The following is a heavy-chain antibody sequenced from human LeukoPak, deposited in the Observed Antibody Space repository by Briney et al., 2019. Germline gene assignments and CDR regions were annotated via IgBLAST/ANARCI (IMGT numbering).Heavy chain of an antibody. Sequence: SVKVSCKASGGTFSSYAISCVRQATGQGLEWMVGIIPIFGTANYAQKFQGRVTITADESTSTAYMELSSLRSEDTAVYYCARGMEAAAVDPFFDYWGQGTLVTVSS. CDR3: ARGMEAAAVDPFFDY. J-gene: IGHJ4*02. CDR1: GGTFSSYA. CDR2: IIPIFGTA. V-gene: IGHV1-69*01. D-gene: IGHD6-13*01.